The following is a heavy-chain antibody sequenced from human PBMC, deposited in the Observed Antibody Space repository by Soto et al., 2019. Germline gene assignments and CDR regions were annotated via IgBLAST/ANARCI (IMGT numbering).Heavy chain of an antibody. V-gene: IGHV3-7*01. CDR3: ASPTLDYGDSLGGFDY. D-gene: IGHD4-17*01. CDR2: IKQDGSEK. J-gene: IGHJ4*02. CDR1: GFTFSSYW. Sequence: GGSLRLSCAASGFTFSSYWMSWVRQAPGKGLEWVANIKQDGSEKYYVDSVKGRFTISRDNAKNSLYLQMNSLRAEDTAVYYCASPTLDYGDSLGGFDYWGQGTLVTVSS.